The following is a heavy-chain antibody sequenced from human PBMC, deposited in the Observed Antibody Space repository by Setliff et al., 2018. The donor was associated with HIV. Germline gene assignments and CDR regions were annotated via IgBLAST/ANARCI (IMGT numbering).Heavy chain of an antibody. CDR1: GGSISSKDHY. Sequence: SETLSLTCTVSGGSISSKDHYWGWIWQSPGKGLEWIATIYFRGSAYYNPSLRSRVTISVDTSKNQFSLKLSSVTAADTAVYYCARQGPNWFDPWGQGTLVTVSS. J-gene: IGHJ5*02. CDR3: ARQGPNWFDP. CDR2: IYFRGSA. V-gene: IGHV4-39*01.